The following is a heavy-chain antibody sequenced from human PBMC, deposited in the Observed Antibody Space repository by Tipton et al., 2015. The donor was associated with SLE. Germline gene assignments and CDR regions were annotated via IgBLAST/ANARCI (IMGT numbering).Heavy chain of an antibody. CDR1: GGSISSGGYY. Sequence: TLSLTCTVSGGSISSGGYYWSWIRQHPGKGLEWIGYIYYRGSTYYNPSLKSRVTISVDTSKNQFSLKLSSVTAADTAVYYCARDTGIAVAGTGFDYWGQGTLVTVSS. CDR2: IYYRGST. CDR3: ARDTGIAVAGTGFDY. V-gene: IGHV4-31*03. J-gene: IGHJ4*02. D-gene: IGHD6-19*01.